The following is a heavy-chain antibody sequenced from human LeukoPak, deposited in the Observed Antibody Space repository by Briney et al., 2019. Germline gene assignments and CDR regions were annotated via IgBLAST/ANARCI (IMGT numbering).Heavy chain of an antibody. CDR3: ARDDSSGWRYYFDY. D-gene: IGHD6-19*01. CDR1: GGSFSGYY. CDR2: INHSGST. Sequence: SETLSLTCAVYGGSFSGYYWSWIRQPPGKGLEWIGEINHSGSTNYNPSLKSRVTISVDTSKNQFSLKLSSVTAADTAVYYCARDDSSGWRYYFDYWGQGTLVTVSS. V-gene: IGHV4-34*01. J-gene: IGHJ4*02.